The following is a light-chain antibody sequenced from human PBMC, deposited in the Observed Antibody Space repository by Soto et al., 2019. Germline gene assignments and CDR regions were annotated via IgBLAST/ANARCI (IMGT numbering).Light chain of an antibody. CDR3: QQYDYSPCS. V-gene: IGKV3-20*01. Sequence: EIVLTQSPGIVSLSPGDRATLSCRASESLINNYLAWYQQKPGQAPRLLIFGASTRATGIPDRFRGSGSGTDFTLTISRLEPEDFAVYHYQQYDYSPCSFGQGTKLQI. CDR1: ESLINNY. J-gene: IGKJ2*04. CDR2: GAS.